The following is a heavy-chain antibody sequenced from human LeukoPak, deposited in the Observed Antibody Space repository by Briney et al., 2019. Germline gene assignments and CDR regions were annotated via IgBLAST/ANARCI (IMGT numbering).Heavy chain of an antibody. CDR2: ISASGIGT. Sequence: GGSLRLSCAASGFSFSNYFMSWVRQAPGKGLEWVSTISASGIGTYYADSVKGRFTVSRDNSKNTLYLQMNSLRAEDTAVYFCGNLRGSGSSYFDSWGQGTLVTVSS. CDR1: GFSFSNYF. CDR3: GNLRGSGSSYFDS. D-gene: IGHD3-10*01. V-gene: IGHV3-23*01. J-gene: IGHJ4*02.